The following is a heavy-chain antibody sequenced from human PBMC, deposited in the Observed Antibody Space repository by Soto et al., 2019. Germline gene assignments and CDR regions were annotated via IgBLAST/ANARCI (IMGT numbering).Heavy chain of an antibody. CDR2: IRFDGSNI. CDR1: GSIFRGYG. V-gene: IGHV3-33*01. J-gene: IGHJ4*02. CDR3: ARDGVGGTPFWGYLDY. Sequence: QVQLVESGGGVVQPGRSLRLSCAASGSIFRGYGMHWVRQAPGKGLEWVAVIRFDGSNINYADSVMGRFTISRDNSKNTLDLEMNSLRVEDTAVYYCARDGVGGTPFWGYLDYWGQGTLVTVSS. D-gene: IGHD2-15*01.